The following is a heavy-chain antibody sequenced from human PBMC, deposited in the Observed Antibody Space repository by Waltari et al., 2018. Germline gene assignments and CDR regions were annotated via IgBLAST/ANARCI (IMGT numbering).Heavy chain of an antibody. V-gene: IGHV4-61*02. D-gene: IGHD3-22*01. CDR2: LYTSGGT. J-gene: IGHJ4*02. Sequence: QVQLQESGPGLVKPSQTLSLTCTVSGASISSGSYYWSWIRQPAGKGLEWIGRLYTSGGTKYNPSLESRVTISVDTSKNQFSLKLTSVTAADTAVYYCARWDCYHSSGYYAYWGQGTLVTVSS. CDR1: GASISSGSYY. CDR3: ARWDCYHSSGYYAY.